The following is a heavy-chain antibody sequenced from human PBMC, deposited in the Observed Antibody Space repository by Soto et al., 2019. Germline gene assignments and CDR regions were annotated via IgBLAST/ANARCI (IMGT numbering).Heavy chain of an antibody. D-gene: IGHD1-7*01. CDR1: GGTFSSYA. J-gene: IGHJ6*02. V-gene: IGHV1-69*01. Sequence: QVQLVQSGAEVKKPGSSVKVSCKASGGTFSSYAISWVRQAPGQGLEWMGGIIPIFGTANYAQKFQGRVTITADESTSTGYMELSSLRSEDTAVYYCARPLNWNYGAYYYGMDGLGQGTTVTVSS. CDR3: ARPLNWNYGAYYYGMDG. CDR2: IIPIFGTA.